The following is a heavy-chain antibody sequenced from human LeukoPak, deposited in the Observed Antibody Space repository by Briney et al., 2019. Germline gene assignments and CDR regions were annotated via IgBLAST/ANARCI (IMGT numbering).Heavy chain of an antibody. J-gene: IGHJ2*01. D-gene: IGHD5-18*01. CDR2: IYYSGST. CDR1: GGSISSYY. Sequence: SETLSLTCTVSGGSISSYYWSWIRQPPGKGLEWIGYIYYSGSTNYNPSLKSRVTISVDTSKNQFSLKLSSVTAADTAVYYCARGWGYSYGVEYFDLWGRGTLVTVSS. CDR3: ARGWGYSYGVEYFDL. V-gene: IGHV4-59*01.